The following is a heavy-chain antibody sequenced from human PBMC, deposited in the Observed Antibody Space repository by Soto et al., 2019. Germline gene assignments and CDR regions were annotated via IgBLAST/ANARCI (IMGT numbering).Heavy chain of an antibody. CDR2: INSSSSTK. D-gene: IGHD5-18*01. CDR1: GFTFSSYS. V-gene: IGHV3-48*04. Sequence: PGGSLRLSCAASGFTFSSYSMNWVRQAPGKGLEWVSYINSSSSTKYYVDSVKGRFTISRDNAKNSLYLQMNSLRAEDTAVYYCAALDTAMVKTAGYWGQGTLVTVSS. CDR3: AALDTAMVKTAGY. J-gene: IGHJ4*02.